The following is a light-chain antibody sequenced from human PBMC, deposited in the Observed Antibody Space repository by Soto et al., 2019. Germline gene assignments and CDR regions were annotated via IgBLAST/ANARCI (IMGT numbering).Light chain of an antibody. J-gene: IGLJ3*02. CDR2: EVS. V-gene: IGLV2-14*01. Sequence: QSALTQPASVSGSPGQSITISCTGSSSDVGGYNYVSWYQQHPGKAPKLMIYEVSNRPSGISNRFSGSKSGNTASLTLSGLQAEDEADYYCSSYAGSSTEVFGGGTKLTVL. CDR3: SSYAGSSTEV. CDR1: SSDVGGYNY.